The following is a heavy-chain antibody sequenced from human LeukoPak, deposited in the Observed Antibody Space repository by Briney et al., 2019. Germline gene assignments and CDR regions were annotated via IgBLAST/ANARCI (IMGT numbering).Heavy chain of an antibody. Sequence: GGSLRLSCAASGFTFSSYEMNWVRQAPGKGLEWVSYISSSGSTIYYADSVKGRFTISRDNAKNSLYLQMNSLRAEDTAVYYCARESRPNYYDSSGYYYGNDAFDIWGQGTMVTVSS. CDR3: ARESRPNYYDSSGYYYGNDAFDI. D-gene: IGHD3-22*01. V-gene: IGHV3-48*03. CDR2: ISSSGSTI. CDR1: GFTFSSYE. J-gene: IGHJ3*02.